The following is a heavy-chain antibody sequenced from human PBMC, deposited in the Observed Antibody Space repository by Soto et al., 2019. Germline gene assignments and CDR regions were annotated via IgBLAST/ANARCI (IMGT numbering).Heavy chain of an antibody. J-gene: IGHJ4*02. Sequence: PXESLKISCQGTGYRFSSSWLGWVRQKPGKGLEWLGNVYPSDSDVRYSPAFEGQVTISADNSINTAYLQLLNLKASDTAIYYFTKGATSPFDYWGQGTRVTVSS. V-gene: IGHV5-51*01. D-gene: IGHD1-1*01. CDR1: GYRFSSSW. CDR3: TKGATSPFDY. CDR2: VYPSDSDV.